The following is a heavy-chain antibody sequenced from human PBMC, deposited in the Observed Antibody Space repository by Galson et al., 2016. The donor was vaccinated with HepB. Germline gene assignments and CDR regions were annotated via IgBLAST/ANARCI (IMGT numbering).Heavy chain of an antibody. Sequence: SLRLSCAGSGFIFSDQAMSWVRQAPGKGLEWVSAINGGGDTTFYADSVKGRFIVSRDNGQNSLYLQMNSLRAEDTAVYYCARSYYDSSGWGAFDVWGQGTMVTVSS. CDR3: ARSYYDSSGWGAFDV. J-gene: IGHJ3*01. CDR1: GFIFSDQA. CDR2: INGGGDTT. V-gene: IGHV3-23*01. D-gene: IGHD3-22*01.